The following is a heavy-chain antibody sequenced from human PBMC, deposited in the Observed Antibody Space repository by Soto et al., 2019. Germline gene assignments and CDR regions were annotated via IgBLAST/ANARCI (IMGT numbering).Heavy chain of an antibody. Sequence: QVQLVESGGGVVQPGRSLRLSCAASGFTFSSYGMHWVRQAPGKGLEWVAVISYDGSNKYYADSVKGRFTISRDNSKNTLYLQMNSLRAEDTAVYYCAKGVEWVAGLLYYWGQGTLVTVSS. CDR1: GFTFSSYG. J-gene: IGHJ4*02. CDR3: AKGVEWVAGLLYY. V-gene: IGHV3-30*18. D-gene: IGHD1-26*01. CDR2: ISYDGSNK.